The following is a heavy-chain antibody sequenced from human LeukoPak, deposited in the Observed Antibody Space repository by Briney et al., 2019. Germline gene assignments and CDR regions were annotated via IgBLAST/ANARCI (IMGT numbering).Heavy chain of an antibody. CDR2: IKQDGSEK. CDR3: AREAI. CDR1: GFTFSSNW. Sequence: GGSLRLSCAASGFTFSSNWMSWVLQAPGKGLEWVANIKQDGSEKYYADSVKGRFTISRDNAKNSLYLQMNSLRAEDTAVYYCAREAIWGQGTLVTVSS. J-gene: IGHJ4*02. V-gene: IGHV3-7*01.